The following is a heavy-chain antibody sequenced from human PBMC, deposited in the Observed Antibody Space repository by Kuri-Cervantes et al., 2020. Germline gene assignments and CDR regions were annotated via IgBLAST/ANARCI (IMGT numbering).Heavy chain of an antibody. Sequence: SETLSLTCSVSGGSVNIDPYYWSWIRQPPGKGLEWIGYMHYSGSGSANYSPSLKSRVTISLDTSKNQFSLNLNSVTAADTAVYYCARDRTYYDILTGYHDAFDIWGQGTMVTVSS. V-gene: IGHV4-61*01. CDR1: GGSVNIDPYY. CDR2: MHYSGSGSA. CDR3: ARDRTYYDILTGYHDAFDI. J-gene: IGHJ3*02. D-gene: IGHD3-9*01.